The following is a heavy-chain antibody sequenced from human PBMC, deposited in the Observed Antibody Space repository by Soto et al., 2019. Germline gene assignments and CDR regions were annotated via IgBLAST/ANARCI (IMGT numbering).Heavy chain of an antibody. V-gene: IGHV3-30*02. CDR1: GFSFSSYG. CDR2: IWYDGSNK. CDR3: AKDSGDSSSWYYSVAGSYYYGMDV. Sequence: PGGSLRLSCAASGFSFSSYGMHWVRQAPGKGLEWVAVIWYDGSNKYYGDSVKGRFTISRDNSKNTLYLQMNSLRAEDTAVYYCAKDSGDSSSWYYSVAGSYYYGMDVWGQGTTVTVSS. J-gene: IGHJ6*02. D-gene: IGHD6-13*01.